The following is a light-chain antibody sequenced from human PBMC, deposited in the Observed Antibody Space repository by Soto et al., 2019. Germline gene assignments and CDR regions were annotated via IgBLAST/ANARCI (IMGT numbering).Light chain of an antibody. J-gene: IGLJ3*02. CDR2: EVS. CDR1: SSDIGGYKY. CDR3: TSYSRYRVLV. V-gene: IGLV2-14*01. Sequence: QSVLTQPASVSGSLGRSITISCTGTSSDIGGYKYVSWYQQHPGKAPKLIIFEVSNRPSGVSDRFSGSNPGNTASLTISGLQAEDEADYYCTSYSRYRVLVFGGGTKVTVL.